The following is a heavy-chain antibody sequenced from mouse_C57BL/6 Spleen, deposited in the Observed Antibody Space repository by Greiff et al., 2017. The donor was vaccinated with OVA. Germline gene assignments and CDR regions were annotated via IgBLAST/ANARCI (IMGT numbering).Heavy chain of an antibody. Sequence: LVESGAELVRPGASVTLSCKASGYTFTDYEMHWVKQTPVHGLEWIGAIDPETGGTAYNQKFKGKAILTADKSSSTAYMELRSLTSEDSAVYYCTRSNNYDYDGFAYWGQGTLVTVSA. CDR1: GYTFTDYE. D-gene: IGHD2-4*01. V-gene: IGHV1-15*01. J-gene: IGHJ3*01. CDR2: IDPETGGT. CDR3: TRSNNYDYDGFAY.